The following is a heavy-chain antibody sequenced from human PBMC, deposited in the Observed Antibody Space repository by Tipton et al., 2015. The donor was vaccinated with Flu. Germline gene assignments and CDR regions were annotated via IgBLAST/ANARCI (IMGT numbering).Heavy chain of an antibody. J-gene: IGHJ6*02. D-gene: IGHD2-15*01. V-gene: IGHV3-33*01. CDR2: IWYDGSNK. CDR1: GFTFSSYG. Sequence: SGFTFSSYGMHWVRQAPGKGLEWVAVIWYDGSNKYYADSVKGRFTISRDNSKNTLYLQMNSLRAEDTAVYYCARDVGGYCSGGSCYSWPYGMDVWGQGTTVTVSS. CDR3: ARDVGGYCSGGSCYSWPYGMDV.